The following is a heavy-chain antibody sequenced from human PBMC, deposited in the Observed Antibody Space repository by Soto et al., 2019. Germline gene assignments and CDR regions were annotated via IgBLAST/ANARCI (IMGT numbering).Heavy chain of an antibody. D-gene: IGHD1-26*01. CDR1: GFTFSSYD. CDR2: IGVYANT. Sequence: LRLSCAASGFTFSSYDMNWVRQASGKGLEWVSAIGVYANTYYADSVKGRFTISRDDSRNTVHLQLNSLRVDDTAVYYCAKESTVGSPGDYFDSWGQGTLVTVSS. V-gene: IGHV3-23*01. J-gene: IGHJ4*02. CDR3: AKESTVGSPGDYFDS.